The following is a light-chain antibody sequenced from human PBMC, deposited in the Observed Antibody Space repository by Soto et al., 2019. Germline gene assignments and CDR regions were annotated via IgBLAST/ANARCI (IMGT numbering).Light chain of an antibody. CDR1: QSISSY. CDR2: AAS. CDR3: QQSYSTLPT. Sequence: DIQMTQSPSSLSASVGDRVTITCRASQSISSYLNWYQQKPGNAPKLLIYAASSLQGGVPSRFKGSGLGKDFTFTIGSLQPEDFATYYCQQSYSTLPTFGQGTKLEIK. J-gene: IGKJ2*01. V-gene: IGKV1-39*01.